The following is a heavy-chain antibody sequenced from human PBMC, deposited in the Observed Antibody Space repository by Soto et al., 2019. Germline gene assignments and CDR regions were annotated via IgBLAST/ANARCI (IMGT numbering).Heavy chain of an antibody. D-gene: IGHD4-17*01. Sequence: GGSLRLSCAASGFTFDDYAMHWVRQAPGKGLEWVSGISWNSGSIGYADSVKGRFTISRDNAKNSPYLQMNSLRAEDTALYYCAKEVHSTVTTSPFDYWGQGTLVTVSS. V-gene: IGHV3-9*01. J-gene: IGHJ4*02. CDR2: ISWNSGSI. CDR3: AKEVHSTVTTSPFDY. CDR1: GFTFDDYA.